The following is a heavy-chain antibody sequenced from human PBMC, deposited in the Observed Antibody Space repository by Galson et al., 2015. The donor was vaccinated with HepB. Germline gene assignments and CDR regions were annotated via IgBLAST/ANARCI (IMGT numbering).Heavy chain of an antibody. Sequence: SLRLSCAASGFTFSSYAMHWVRQAPGKGLEWVAVISYDGNNKYYADSVKGRFTISRDNSKNTLYLQMNSLRAEDTAVYYCARLGYCSSPSCYGPYSSSWAFDYWGQGTLVTVSS. CDR2: ISYDGNNK. V-gene: IGHV3-30-3*01. CDR3: ARLGYCSSPSCYGPYSSSWAFDY. J-gene: IGHJ4*02. CDR1: GFTFSSYA. D-gene: IGHD2-2*01.